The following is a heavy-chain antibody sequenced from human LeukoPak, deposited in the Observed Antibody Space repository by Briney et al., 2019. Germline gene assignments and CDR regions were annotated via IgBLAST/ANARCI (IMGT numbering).Heavy chain of an antibody. CDR2: INHSGST. D-gene: IGHD3-16*02. J-gene: IGHJ4*02. V-gene: IGHV4-34*01. CDR1: GGSFSGYY. CDR3: ARGRGIYDYVWGSYRFDY. Sequence: PSETLSLTCAVYGGSFSGYYWSGIRQPPGKGLERIGEINHSGSTNYNPSLKSRVTISVDTSKNQFSLKLSSVTAADTAVYYCARGRGIYDYVWGSYRFDYWGQGTLVTVSS.